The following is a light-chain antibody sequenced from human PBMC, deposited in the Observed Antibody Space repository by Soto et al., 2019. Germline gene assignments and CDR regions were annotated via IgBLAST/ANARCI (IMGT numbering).Light chain of an antibody. CDR1: SSGVGGYNY. V-gene: IGLV2-14*01. CDR3: SSYRSSSTYV. Sequence: QSALTQPASVSGSPGQSITISCTGTSSGVGGYNYVSWYQQHPGKAPKLMIYEVTNRPSGVSNRFSGSKSGNTASLTISGLQAEDEADYYCSSYRSSSTYVFXTGTKVTVL. J-gene: IGLJ1*01. CDR2: EVT.